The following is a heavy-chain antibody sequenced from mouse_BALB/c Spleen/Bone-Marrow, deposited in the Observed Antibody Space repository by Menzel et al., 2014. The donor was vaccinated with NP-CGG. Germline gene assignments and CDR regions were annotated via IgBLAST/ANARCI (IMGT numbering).Heavy chain of an antibody. CDR2: ISYSGST. V-gene: IGHV3-8*02. CDR1: GDSITSGY. D-gene: IGHD2-4*01. Sequence: EVQLQESGPSLVKPSQTLSLTCSVTGDSITSGYWNWIRQFPGNKLEYMGYISYSGSTYYNPSLKSRISITRDTSKNQYYLQLNSVTTEDTATYYCANKGIYYDLLYWYCDVWGAGTTVTVSS. J-gene: IGHJ1*01. CDR3: ANKGIYYDLLYWYCDV.